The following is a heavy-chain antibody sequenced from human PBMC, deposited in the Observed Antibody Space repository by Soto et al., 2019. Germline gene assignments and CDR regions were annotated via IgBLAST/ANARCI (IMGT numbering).Heavy chain of an antibody. Sequence: PSETLSLTCTVSGGSISSGGYYWSWIRQHPGKGLEWIGYIYYSGSTYYNPSLKSRVTISVDTSKNHFSLKLSSVTAADTAVYYFARDRPGYCSGGSCYRLDYWGQGTLVTVSS. CDR3: ARDRPGYCSGGSCYRLDY. CDR2: IYYSGST. CDR1: GGSISSGGYY. J-gene: IGHJ4*02. V-gene: IGHV4-31*03. D-gene: IGHD2-15*01.